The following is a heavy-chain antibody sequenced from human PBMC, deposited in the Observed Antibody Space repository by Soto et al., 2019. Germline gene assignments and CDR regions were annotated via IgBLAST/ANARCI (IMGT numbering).Heavy chain of an antibody. CDR2: VYYSGST. CDR1: GGSMSNYY. D-gene: IGHD2-15*01. Sequence: PSETLSLTCTVSGGSMSNYYWIWIRQPPGKGLEWIGCVYYSGSTNYNPSLESRVTISVDTSKNQFSLKLSSVTAADTAVYYCTREQTSAVVTQWGQGTLVTVSS. J-gene: IGHJ4*02. V-gene: IGHV4-59*01. CDR3: TREQTSAVVTQ.